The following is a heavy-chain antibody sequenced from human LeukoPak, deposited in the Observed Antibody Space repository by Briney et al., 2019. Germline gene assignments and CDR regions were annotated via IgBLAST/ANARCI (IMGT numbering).Heavy chain of an antibody. CDR2: IYHSGST. V-gene: IGHV4-38-2*02. Sequence: PSETLSLTCTVSGYSLSSGYFWGWTRQPPGKGLEWIGSIYHSGSTYYNPSLKSRVTISVDTSKNQFSLKLSSVTAADTAVYYCARETSQKGAHYMDVWGKGTTVTISS. J-gene: IGHJ6*03. CDR3: ARETSQKGAHYMDV. D-gene: IGHD3-16*01. CDR1: GYSLSSGYF.